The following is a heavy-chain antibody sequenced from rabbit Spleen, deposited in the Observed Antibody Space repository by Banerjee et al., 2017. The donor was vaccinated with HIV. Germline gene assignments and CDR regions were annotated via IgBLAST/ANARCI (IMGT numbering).Heavy chain of an antibody. J-gene: IGHJ4*01. V-gene: IGHV1S45*01. CDR2: IYLGSNDI. Sequence: QEQLEESGGDLVKPGASLTLTCTASGFSFSSSDYMCWVRQAPGKGLEWISCIYLGSNDIRYASWAKGRFTISKTSSTTVTLQMTSLTVADTATYFCAREYTGGSGNVDLWGQGTLVTVS. D-gene: IGHD1-1*01. CDR1: GFSFSSSDY. CDR3: AREYTGGSGNVDL.